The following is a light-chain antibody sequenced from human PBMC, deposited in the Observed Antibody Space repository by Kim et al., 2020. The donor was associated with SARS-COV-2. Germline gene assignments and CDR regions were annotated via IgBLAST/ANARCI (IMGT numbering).Light chain of an antibody. Sequence: DIQLTQSPSFLSASVGDRVTITCRASQGISNHLAWYQQNPGKAPKLLIYGASTLQSGVPSRFSGSGSGTEFTLTISSLQPEDFATYSCQQFTIYPRTFGQGTKVDIK. J-gene: IGKJ1*01. V-gene: IGKV1-9*01. CDR3: QQFTIYPRT. CDR2: GAS. CDR1: QGISNH.